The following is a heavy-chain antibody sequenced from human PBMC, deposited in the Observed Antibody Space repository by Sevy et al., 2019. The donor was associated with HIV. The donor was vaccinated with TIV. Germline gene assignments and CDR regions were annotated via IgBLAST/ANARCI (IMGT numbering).Heavy chain of an antibody. CDR2: IYYGGST. V-gene: IGHV4-39*01. J-gene: IGHJ3*01. CDR1: DVSISSGTNY. CDR3: ARQRGGWYEYDASDV. D-gene: IGHD6-19*01. Sequence: SETLSLTCTVSDVSISSGTNYWGWIRQPPGKGLEWIGSIYYGGSTYYNPSPKSRVTVSAETSTNQFSLKLTSVTVADTAVYYCARQRGGWYEYDASDVWGQGTMVTVSS.